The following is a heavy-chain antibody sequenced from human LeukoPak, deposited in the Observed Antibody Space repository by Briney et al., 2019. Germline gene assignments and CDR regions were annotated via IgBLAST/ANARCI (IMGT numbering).Heavy chain of an antibody. J-gene: IGHJ4*02. CDR3: AKDLSMAVTGSPFDY. V-gene: IGHV3-30-3*01. D-gene: IGHD6-19*01. Sequence: GGSLRLSCAASGFIFSTYAMHWVRQAPGKGLEWVAVISYDGFSKYYADSVQGRFTVSRDNSKSTLFLQMNSLRAEDTAIYYCAKDLSMAVTGSPFDYWGQGTLVTVSS. CDR1: GFIFSTYA. CDR2: ISYDGFSK.